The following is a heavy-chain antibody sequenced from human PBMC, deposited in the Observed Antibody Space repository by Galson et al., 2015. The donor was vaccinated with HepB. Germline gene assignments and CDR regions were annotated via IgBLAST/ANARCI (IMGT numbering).Heavy chain of an antibody. V-gene: IGHV4-61*02. J-gene: IGHJ6*02. CDR1: GGSISSGSYY. D-gene: IGHD3-3*01. CDR2: IYTSGST. Sequence: TLSLTCTVSGGSISSGSYYWSWIRQPAGKGLEWIGRIYTSGSTNYNPSLKSRVTISVDTSKNQFSLKLSSVTAADTAVYYCSLTYYDFWSGYSRTPYGMDVWGQGTTVTVSS. CDR3: SLTYYDFWSGYSRTPYGMDV.